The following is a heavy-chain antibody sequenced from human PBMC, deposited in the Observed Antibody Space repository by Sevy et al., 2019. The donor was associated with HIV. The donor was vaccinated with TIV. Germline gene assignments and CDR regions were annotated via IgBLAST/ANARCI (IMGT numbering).Heavy chain of an antibody. D-gene: IGHD3-3*01. Sequence: ASVKVSCKVSGYTLTKLSMHWVRQAPGKGLQWMGGFDPEDGKTIYAQKFQGRVTMTEDTSKDTAYMELSSLRSEDTAVYYCATLDFWSDYPLYGMDVWGQGTTVTVSS. CDR3: ATLDFWSDYPLYGMDV. CDR1: GYTLTKLS. CDR2: FDPEDGKT. V-gene: IGHV1-24*01. J-gene: IGHJ6*02.